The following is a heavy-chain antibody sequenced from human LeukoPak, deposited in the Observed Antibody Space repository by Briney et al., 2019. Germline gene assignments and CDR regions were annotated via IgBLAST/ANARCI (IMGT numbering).Heavy chain of an antibody. Sequence: PSETLSLTCTVSGGSISSYYWSWIRQPAGKGLEWIGRIFTSRSTNYNPSLKSRVTMSVDTSKNQFSLKLSSVTAADTAVYYCARESNYYGSGSYYNPLDYWGQGTLVTVSS. J-gene: IGHJ4*02. D-gene: IGHD3-10*01. V-gene: IGHV4-4*07. CDR2: IFTSRST. CDR1: GGSISSYY. CDR3: ARESNYYGSGSYYNPLDY.